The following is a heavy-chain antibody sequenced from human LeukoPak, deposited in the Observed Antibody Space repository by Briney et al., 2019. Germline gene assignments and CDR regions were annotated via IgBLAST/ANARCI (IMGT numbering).Heavy chain of an antibody. J-gene: IGHJ4*02. Sequence: SETLSLTCTVSGGSISSYYWSWIRQPPGKGLEWIGYIYYSGSTNYNPSLKSRVTISVDTSKNQLSLKLSSVTAADTAVYYCAREVSDYFDYWGQGTLVTVSS. CDR2: IYYSGST. CDR1: GGSISSYY. CDR3: AREVSDYFDY. V-gene: IGHV4-59*01.